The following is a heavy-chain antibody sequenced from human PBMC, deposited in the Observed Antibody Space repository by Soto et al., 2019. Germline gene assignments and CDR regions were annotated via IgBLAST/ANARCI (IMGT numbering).Heavy chain of an antibody. CDR1: GDSISSYY. Sequence: SETLSLTCTVSGDSISSYYWSWIRQPPGKGLEWIGYIYYSGSTNYNPSLKSRVTISVDTSKNQFSLKVSSVTAADTAVYYCASHAQVSSSTGFDYWGQGTLVTVSS. CDR2: IYYSGST. D-gene: IGHD6-13*01. CDR3: ASHAQVSSSTGFDY. J-gene: IGHJ4*01. V-gene: IGHV4-59*08.